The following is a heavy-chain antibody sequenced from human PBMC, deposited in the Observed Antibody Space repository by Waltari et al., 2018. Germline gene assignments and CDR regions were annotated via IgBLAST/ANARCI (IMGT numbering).Heavy chain of an antibody. CDR1: GFTFSSYS. CDR2: ISWNSGSI. Sequence: EVQLVESGGGLVQPGGSLRLSCAASGFTFSSYSMNWVRQAPGKGLEWVSGISWNSGSIGYADSVKGRFTISRDNAKNSLYLQMNSLRAEDTALYYCAKEIGPYGGNSADAFDIWGQGTMVTVSS. V-gene: IGHV3-9*01. J-gene: IGHJ3*02. D-gene: IGHD4-17*01. CDR3: AKEIGPYGGNSADAFDI.